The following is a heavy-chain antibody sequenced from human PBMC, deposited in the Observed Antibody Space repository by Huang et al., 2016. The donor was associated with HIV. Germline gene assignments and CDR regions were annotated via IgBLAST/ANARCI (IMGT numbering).Heavy chain of an antibody. CDR2: ITRDGSST. J-gene: IGHJ4*02. D-gene: IGHD3-22*01. CDR3: TRDPRIQSWLNFFDY. V-gene: IGHV3-74*01. Sequence: EVQLVESGGGLVQPGGSLRLSCAASGFSISSYWMHVVRQAPGKGLVWVSRITRDGSSTSYADSVKGRFTISRDNAKKTLYLQMNSLRAEDTAVYYCTRDPRIQSWLNFFDYWCQGTLVSVSS. CDR1: GFSISSYW.